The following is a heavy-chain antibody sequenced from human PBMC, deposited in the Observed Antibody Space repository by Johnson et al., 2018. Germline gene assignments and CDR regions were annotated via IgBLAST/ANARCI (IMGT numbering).Heavy chain of an antibody. CDR3: ARDRERPASYDYYMDV. Sequence: VQLQESGGGVVQPGRSLRLSCAASGFTFSSYAMSWVRQAPGKGLEWVSAISGSGGSTYYADSVKGRFTISRDNSKNTLYLQMNSPRAEDTAVYYCARDRERPASYDYYMDVWGKGTTVTVSS. J-gene: IGHJ6*03. V-gene: IGHV3-23*01. CDR2: ISGSGGST. D-gene: IGHD5-24*01. CDR1: GFTFSSYA.